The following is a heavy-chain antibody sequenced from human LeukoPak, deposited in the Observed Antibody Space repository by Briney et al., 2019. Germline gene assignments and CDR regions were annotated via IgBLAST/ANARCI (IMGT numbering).Heavy chain of an antibody. CDR3: AKDSRRFDY. CDR2: ISGSGGTT. V-gene: IGHV3-23*01. CDR1: GFTFSSYV. J-gene: IGHJ4*01. Sequence: GGSLRLSCAASGFTFSSYVMGWVRQAPGKGLEWVSVISGSGGTTYYADSVKGRFTISRDNSKNTLYLQMNSLRAEDTAVYYCAKDSRRFDYWGHGTLVTVSS.